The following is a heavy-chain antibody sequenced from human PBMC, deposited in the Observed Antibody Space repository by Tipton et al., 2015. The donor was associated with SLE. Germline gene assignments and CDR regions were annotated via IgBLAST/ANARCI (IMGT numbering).Heavy chain of an antibody. D-gene: IGHD6-13*01. Sequence: SLRLSCAASGFTFTSYAMSWVRQAPGQGLEWVSSISGSGASGSGADYADSVKGRFTISRDNSKNTLYLQMDSLRAEDTAVYYCARGQFGGAAVGSWSVDYWGQGTLVTVSS. V-gene: IGHV3-23*01. CDR2: ISGSGASGSGA. CDR3: ARGQFGGAAVGSWSVDY. J-gene: IGHJ4*02. CDR1: GFTFTSYA.